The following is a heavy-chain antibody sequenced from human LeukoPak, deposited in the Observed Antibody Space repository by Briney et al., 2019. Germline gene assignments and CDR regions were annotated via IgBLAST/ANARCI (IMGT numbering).Heavy chain of an antibody. J-gene: IGHJ4*02. Sequence: ASVKVSCKPSGYTFTVYYIHWVRQAPRQGLEWMGWINPTSGATNYAQKFQGRVTMTRDTSISTAYMELNSLRSEDMAVYYCARAPLLWFGELAGFDYWGQGTLVTVSS. CDR3: ARAPLLWFGELAGFDY. V-gene: IGHV1-2*02. CDR2: INPTSGAT. D-gene: IGHD3-10*01. CDR1: GYTFTVYY.